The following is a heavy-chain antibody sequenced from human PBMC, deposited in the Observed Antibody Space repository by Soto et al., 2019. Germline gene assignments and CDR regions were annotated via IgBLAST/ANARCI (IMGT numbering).Heavy chain of an antibody. CDR3: ATVGTGSYNWFDP. Sequence: GGSLRLSCAASGFTFSSNWMHWVRQAPGKGLVWVARINSDGTITTYADPVKGRFTISRDNAKNTVYLQMNSLRVEDTAVYYCATVGTGSYNWFDPWGRGTLVTVSS. V-gene: IGHV3-74*01. CDR2: INSDGTIT. CDR1: GFTFSSNW. J-gene: IGHJ5*02. D-gene: IGHD3-10*01.